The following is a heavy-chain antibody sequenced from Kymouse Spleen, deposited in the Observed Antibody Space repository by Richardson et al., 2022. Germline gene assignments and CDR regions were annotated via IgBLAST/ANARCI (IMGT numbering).Heavy chain of an antibody. Sequence: QVQLQESGPGLVKPSETLSLTCTVSGGSVSSGSYYWSWIRQPPGKGLEWIGYIYYSGSTNYNPSLKSRVTISVDTSKNQFSLKLSSVTAADTAVYYCARITMVRGVIDYWGQGTLVTVSS. CDR2: IYYSGST. J-gene: IGHJ4*02. V-gene: IGHV4-61*01. CDR1: GGSVSSGSYY. D-gene: IGHD3-10*01. CDR3: ARITMVRGVIDY.